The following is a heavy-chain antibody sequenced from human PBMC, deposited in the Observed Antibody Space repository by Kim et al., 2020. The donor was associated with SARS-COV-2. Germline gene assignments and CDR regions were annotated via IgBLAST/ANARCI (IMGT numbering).Heavy chain of an antibody. D-gene: IGHD3-10*01. V-gene: IGHV3-30*14. Sequence: GGSLRLSCAASGFIFGDYALHWVRQAPGKGLEWLAVVSYDGTKKYYADSVKGRFTVSRDRSNDTLYLQMNSLRPEYTALYYCATDREGSGTYLDYWGQGT. J-gene: IGHJ4*02. CDR1: GFIFGDYA. CDR2: VSYDGTKK. CDR3: ATDREGSGTYLDY.